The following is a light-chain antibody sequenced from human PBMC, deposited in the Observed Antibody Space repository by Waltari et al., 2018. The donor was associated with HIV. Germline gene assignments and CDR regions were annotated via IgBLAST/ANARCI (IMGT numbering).Light chain of an antibody. V-gene: IGLV1-44*01. J-gene: IGLJ2*01. Sequence: QSVLTQPPSASGTPGQNVTISCSGNTSTIGTNIVNWYQQFPGAAPKLLIYSNKQRPSGVPARFSGSKSGTSASLAISGLQSEDEADYFCAAWDDTLNGLFGGGTKLTVL. CDR1: TSTIGTNI. CDR2: SNK. CDR3: AAWDDTLNGL.